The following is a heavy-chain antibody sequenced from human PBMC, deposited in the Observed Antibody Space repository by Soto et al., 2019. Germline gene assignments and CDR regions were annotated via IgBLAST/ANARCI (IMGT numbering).Heavy chain of an antibody. Sequence: GGSLRLSCAASGFTFSDYYMSWIRQAPGKGLEWVSYISSSGSTIYYADSVKGRFTISRDNAKNSLYLQMNSLRAEDTAVYYCARIQYCSSTSCSPRYMDVWGKGTTVTVSS. V-gene: IGHV3-11*01. CDR1: GFTFSDYY. CDR2: ISSSGSTI. D-gene: IGHD2-2*01. J-gene: IGHJ6*03. CDR3: ARIQYCSSTSCSPRYMDV.